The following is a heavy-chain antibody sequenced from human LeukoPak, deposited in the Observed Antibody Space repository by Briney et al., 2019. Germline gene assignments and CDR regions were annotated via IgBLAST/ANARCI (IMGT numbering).Heavy chain of an antibody. Sequence: GASVKVSCKASGYTFTGYYMHWVRQAPGQGLEWMGGIIPIFGTANYAQKFQGRVTITADESASTAYIELSSLRSEDTAVYYCARSIAVAGSTMYYFDYWGQGTLVTVSS. CDR3: ARSIAVAGSTMYYFDY. V-gene: IGHV1-69*13. D-gene: IGHD6-19*01. CDR1: GYTFTGYY. CDR2: IIPIFGTA. J-gene: IGHJ4*02.